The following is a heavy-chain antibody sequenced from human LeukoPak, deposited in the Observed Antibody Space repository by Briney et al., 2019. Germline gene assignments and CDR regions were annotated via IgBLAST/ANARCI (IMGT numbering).Heavy chain of an antibody. J-gene: IGHJ6*02. D-gene: IGHD4-23*01. CDR3: AKDTGGNGAYFYATRV. V-gene: IGHV3-9*01. CDR1: GFAFHNYA. CDR2: INWNSDTK. Sequence: GGSLRLSCVGSGFAFHNYAMHWVRRPPGKGLEWVSAINWNSDTKAYADSVKGRFTISRDRARNSLYLQMDSLRPEDTALYYCAKDTGGNGAYFYATRVWGQGTSVTVSS.